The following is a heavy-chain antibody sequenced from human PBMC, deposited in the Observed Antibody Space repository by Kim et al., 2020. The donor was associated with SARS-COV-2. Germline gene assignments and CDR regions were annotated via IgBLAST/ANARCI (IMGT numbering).Heavy chain of an antibody. V-gene: IGHV4-59*08. Sequence: SETLSLTCTVSGGSISSYYWSWIRQPPGKGLEWIGYIYYSGSTNYNPSLKSRVTISVDTSKNQFSLKLSSVTAADTAVYYCARQNENSSSWRRLHKINWFDPWGQGTLLTVSS. D-gene: IGHD6-13*01. CDR3: ARQNENSSSWRRLHKINWFDP. J-gene: IGHJ5*02. CDR2: IYYSGST. CDR1: GGSISSYY.